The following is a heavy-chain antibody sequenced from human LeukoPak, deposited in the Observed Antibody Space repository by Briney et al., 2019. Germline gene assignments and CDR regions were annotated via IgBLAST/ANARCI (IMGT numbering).Heavy chain of an antibody. CDR3: ARVVVGAEYWY. Sequence: ASVKVSCKASGYTFTSYGISWVRQAPGQGLEWMGWISAYNGNTNYAQKLQGRVTMTTDTSTSTAYMELRSLRSDEAAVYYCARVVVGAEYWYWGQGTLVTVSS. J-gene: IGHJ4*02. V-gene: IGHV1-18*01. D-gene: IGHD1-26*01. CDR1: GYTFTSYG. CDR2: ISAYNGNT.